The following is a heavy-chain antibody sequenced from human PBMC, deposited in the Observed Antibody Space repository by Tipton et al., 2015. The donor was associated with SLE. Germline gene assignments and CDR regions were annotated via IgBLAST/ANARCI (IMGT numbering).Heavy chain of an antibody. D-gene: IGHD6-19*01. CDR2: IYTSGST. CDR3: AITRPEYSSGWTPFDY. Sequence: TLSLTCTVSGGSISSGSYYWSWIRQPAGKGLEWIGRIYTSGSTNYNPSLKSRVTISVDKSKNQFSLKLSSVTAADTAVYYCAITRPEYSSGWTPFDYWGQGTLVTVSS. CDR1: GGSISSGSYY. J-gene: IGHJ4*02. V-gene: IGHV4-61*02.